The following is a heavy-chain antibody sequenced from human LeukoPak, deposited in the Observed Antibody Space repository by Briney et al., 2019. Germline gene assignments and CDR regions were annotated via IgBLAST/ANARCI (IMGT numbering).Heavy chain of an antibody. D-gene: IGHD2-2*01. J-gene: IGHJ6*03. Sequence: GGSLRLSCAASGFTVSSNYMNWVRQAPGKGLEWVSYISSSSSTIYYADSVKGRFTISRDNAKNSLYLQMNSLRAEDTAVYYCARDPFGTSLYYYYYYMDVWGKGTTVTVSS. CDR3: ARDPFGTSLYYYYYYMDV. CDR2: ISSSSSTI. CDR1: GFTVSSNY. V-gene: IGHV3-48*01.